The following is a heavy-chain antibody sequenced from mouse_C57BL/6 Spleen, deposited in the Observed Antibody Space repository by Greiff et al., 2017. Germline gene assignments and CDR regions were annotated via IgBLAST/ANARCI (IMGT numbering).Heavy chain of an antibody. J-gene: IGHJ3*01. CDR3: AIYGDYEWFAY. D-gene: IGHD2-4*01. Sequence: QVQLQQPGPELVKPGASVTLSCKASGYTFTSYWMHWVKQRPGQGLEWIGNINPSNGGTTYTEQFTSKATLTVDKSSSKAYMQLSSLTSEDSAVYYRAIYGDYEWFAYWGQGTLVTVAA. CDR2: INPSNGGT. V-gene: IGHV1-53*01. CDR1: GYTFTSYW.